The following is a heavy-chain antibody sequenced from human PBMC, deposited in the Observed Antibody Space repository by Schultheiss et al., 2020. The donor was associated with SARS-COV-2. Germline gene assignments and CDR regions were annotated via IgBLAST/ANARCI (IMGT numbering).Heavy chain of an antibody. V-gene: IGHV3-74*01. J-gene: IGHJ4*02. CDR2: IKPDGTYT. CDR1: GFTFSSYD. CDR3: ATYYYSSGYYVFDF. Sequence: GGSLRLSCAASGFTFSSYDMHWVRQAPGEGLVWVSEIKPDGTYTGHADTLKGRFTISRDNAKNTLYLQMNSLRAEDTAVYYCATYYYSSGYYVFDFWGQGTLVTVSS. D-gene: IGHD3-22*01.